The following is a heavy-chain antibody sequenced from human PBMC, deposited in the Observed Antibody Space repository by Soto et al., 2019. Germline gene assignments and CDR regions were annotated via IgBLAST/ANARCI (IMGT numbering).Heavy chain of an antibody. D-gene: IGHD5-12*01. CDR3: ARDRNRVDIVATTNVNYYYYDFDG. CDR2: IIPILGIA. Sequence: SVKVSCKASGGTFSSYTISWVRQAPGQGLEWMGRIIPILGIANYAQKFQGRVTITADKSTSTAYMELSSLRSEDTAVYYCARDRNRVDIVATTNVNYYYYDFDGWGKGNTVTVAS. J-gene: IGHJ6*03. V-gene: IGHV1-69*04. CDR1: GGTFSSYT.